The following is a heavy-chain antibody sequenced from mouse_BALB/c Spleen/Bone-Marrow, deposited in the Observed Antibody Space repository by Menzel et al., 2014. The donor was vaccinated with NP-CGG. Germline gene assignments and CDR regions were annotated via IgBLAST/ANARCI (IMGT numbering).Heavy chain of an antibody. CDR2: ISTYYGDA. J-gene: IGHJ3*01. CDR1: GYTFTDYA. CDR3: ARGIDDYGALFAY. D-gene: IGHD2-4*01. Sequence: QVQLQQSGAELVRPGVSVKISCKGSGYTFTDYAMHWVKQSHAKSLEWIGVISTYYGDASYNQKFMGKATMTVDKSSSTAYMELARLTSEDSAIYYGARGIDDYGALFAYWGQGTLVTGSA. V-gene: IGHV1S137*01.